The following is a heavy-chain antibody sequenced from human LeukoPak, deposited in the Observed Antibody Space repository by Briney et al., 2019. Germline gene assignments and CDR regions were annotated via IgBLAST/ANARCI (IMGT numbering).Heavy chain of an antibody. J-gene: IGHJ5*02. CDR1: GGSFSGYY. D-gene: IGHD4-11*01. V-gene: IGHV4-31*11. CDR2: IYYSGST. Sequence: SETLSLTCAVYGGSFSGYYWSWIRQHPGKGLEWIGYIYYSGSTYYNPSLKSRVTISVDTSKNQFSLKLSSVTAADTAVYYCAREEGTVTTRGWFDPWGQGTLVTVSS. CDR3: AREEGTVTTRGWFDP.